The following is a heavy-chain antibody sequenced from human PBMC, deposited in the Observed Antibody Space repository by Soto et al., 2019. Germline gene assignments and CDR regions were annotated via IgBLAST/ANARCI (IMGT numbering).Heavy chain of an antibody. J-gene: IGHJ3*02. V-gene: IGHV1-24*01. CDR2: FDPEDGET. D-gene: IGHD2-2*01. CDR3: ARELPAGPGTFREDAFDI. Sequence: ASVKVSCKVSGYTLTELSMHWVRQAPGKGLEWMGGFDPEDGETIYAQKFQGRVTMTEDASTATAYMELSSLRSDDTAVYYCARELPAGPGTFREDAFDIWGQGTTVTVSS. CDR1: GYTLTELS.